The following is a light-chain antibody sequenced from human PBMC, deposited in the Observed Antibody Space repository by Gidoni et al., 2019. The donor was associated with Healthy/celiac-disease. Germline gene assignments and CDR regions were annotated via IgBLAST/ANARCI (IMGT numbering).Light chain of an antibody. CDR2: DAS. V-gene: IGKV1-5*01. Sequence: DIQMTQSPSTLYASVGDRVTITCRASQSISSWLAWYQQKPGKAPKLLIYDASSLERGVPSRFSGSGSGTEFTLTISSLEPDDFATYYCQQYNSYPSTFGQGTKVEIK. CDR1: QSISSW. CDR3: QQYNSYPST. J-gene: IGKJ1*01.